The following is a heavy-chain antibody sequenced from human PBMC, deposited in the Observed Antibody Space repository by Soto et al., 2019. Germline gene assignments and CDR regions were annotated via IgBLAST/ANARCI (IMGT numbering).Heavy chain of an antibody. V-gene: IGHV1-3*01. D-gene: IGHD6-19*01. Sequence: QVQLVQSGAEVKKPGAPVKVSCKASGYTFTSYAMQWVRQAPGQRLEWMGWINAGNGNTKYSQKFQGRVTITSDTSASTDYMELSSLRSEDTAVYYCARDLGGWTDYWGQGTLVTVSS. CDR3: ARDLGGWTDY. CDR2: INAGNGNT. J-gene: IGHJ4*02. CDR1: GYTFTSYA.